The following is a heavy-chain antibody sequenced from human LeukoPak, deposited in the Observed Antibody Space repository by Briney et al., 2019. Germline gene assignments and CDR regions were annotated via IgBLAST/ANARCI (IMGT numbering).Heavy chain of an antibody. D-gene: IGHD3-16*01. J-gene: IGHJ4*02. CDR3: AKASWVSSADAVS. CDR1: GFTFSSYA. CDR2: LRGNGDT. Sequence: QPGGSLTLSCAASGFTFSSYAMSWVREAPARGLEWVSSLRGNGDTFYADSVKGRFTLSRDDSRNTVCLQLNDLRVEDTAVYYCAKASWVSSADAVSWSQGTVVTVSS. V-gene: IGHV3-23*01.